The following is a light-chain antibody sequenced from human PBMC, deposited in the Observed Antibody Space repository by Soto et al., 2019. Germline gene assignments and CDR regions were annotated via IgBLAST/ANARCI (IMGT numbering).Light chain of an antibody. CDR3: QSYDSSLSPVV. CDR1: SSNIGAGYD. V-gene: IGLV1-40*01. Sequence: QSVLTQPPSVSGAPGQRVTISCTGSSSNIGAGYDVHWYRQLPGTAPKLLIYGNSNRPSGVPDRFSGSKSGTSASLAITGLQAEDEADYYCQSYDSSLSPVVFGGGTKVTVL. J-gene: IGLJ2*01. CDR2: GNS.